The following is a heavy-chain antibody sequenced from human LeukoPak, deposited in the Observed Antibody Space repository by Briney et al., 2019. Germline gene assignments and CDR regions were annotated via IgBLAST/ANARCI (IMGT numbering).Heavy chain of an antibody. V-gene: IGHV1-18*01. D-gene: IGHD5-18*01. CDR2: ITTYNGNT. Sequence: GASVKVSCKASGYTFTNYGISWVRQAPGQGLEWMGWITTYNGNTNYAQNLQGRVTMTTDTSTGSAYMELRSLRSDDTAVYYCARGVEWLQLWSHGYYFDYWGQGSLVTVSS. CDR1: GYTFTNYG. CDR3: ARGVEWLQLWSHGYYFDY. J-gene: IGHJ4*02.